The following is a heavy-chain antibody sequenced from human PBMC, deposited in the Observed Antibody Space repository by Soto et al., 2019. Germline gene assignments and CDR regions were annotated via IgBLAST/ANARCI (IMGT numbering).Heavy chain of an antibody. CDR1: GFTFSSYG. CDR2: ISYDGSNK. V-gene: IGHV3-30*18. CDR3: AKDIVVVPAAMPGPYGMDV. J-gene: IGHJ6*02. Sequence: GSLRLSCAASGFTFSSYGMHWVRQAPGKGLEWVAVISYDGSNKYYADSVKGRFTISRDNSKNTLYLQMNSLRAEDTAVYYCAKDIVVVPAAMPGPYGMDVWGQGTTVTVSS. D-gene: IGHD2-2*01.